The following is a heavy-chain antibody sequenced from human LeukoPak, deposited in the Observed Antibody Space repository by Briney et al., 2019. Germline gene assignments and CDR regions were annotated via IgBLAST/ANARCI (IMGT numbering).Heavy chain of an antibody. CDR2: ISGSGGST. CDR1: GFTFSSYA. V-gene: IGHV3-23*01. D-gene: IGHD2-2*01. Sequence: EGSLRLSCAASGFTFSSYAMSWVRQAPGKGLEWVSAISGSGGSTYYADSVKGRFTISRDNSKNTLYLQMTSLRAEDTAVYYCAKVGRLAVPSLYFDYWGQGTLVTVSS. CDR3: AKVGRLAVPSLYFDY. J-gene: IGHJ4*02.